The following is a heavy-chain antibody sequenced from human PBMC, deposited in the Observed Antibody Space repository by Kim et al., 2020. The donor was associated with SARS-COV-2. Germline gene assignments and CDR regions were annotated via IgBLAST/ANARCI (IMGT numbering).Heavy chain of an antibody. CDR3: GRGYDDSSGYYFDY. Sequence: AQKCQGRVTIPADESTSTAYMELSSLRAEDTAVYYCGRGYDDSSGYYFDYWGQGTLVTVSS. D-gene: IGHD3-22*01. J-gene: IGHJ4*02. V-gene: IGHV1-69*01.